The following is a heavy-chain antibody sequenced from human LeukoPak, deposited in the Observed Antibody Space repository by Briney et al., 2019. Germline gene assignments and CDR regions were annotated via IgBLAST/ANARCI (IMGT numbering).Heavy chain of an antibody. J-gene: IGHJ3*02. Sequence: SETLSLTCTVYGGPVSSHYWSWIRQPPGKGLEWTGYIDNSGRTNYNPSLMSRVTISEDTSKNQFTLNVTSVTAADTAVYYCARYSLIGNNDFDIWGQGTMVTISS. V-gene: IGHV4-59*02. CDR2: IDNSGRT. CDR1: GGPVSSHY. CDR3: ARYSLIGNNDFDI. D-gene: IGHD1-20*01.